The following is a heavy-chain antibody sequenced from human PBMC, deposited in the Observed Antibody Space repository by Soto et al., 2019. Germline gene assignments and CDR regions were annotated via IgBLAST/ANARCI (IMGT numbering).Heavy chain of an antibody. CDR1: GGTFSSYA. CDR3: ASSTSWIQLWYDY. V-gene: IGHV1-69*13. J-gene: IGHJ4*02. D-gene: IGHD5-18*01. CDR2: IIPIFGTA. Sequence: GASVKVSCNASGGTFSSYAISLVRQAPGQGLEWMGGIIPIFGTANYAQKFQGRVTITADESTSTAYMELSSLRSEDTAVYYCASSTSWIQLWYDYWGRGTLVTVSS.